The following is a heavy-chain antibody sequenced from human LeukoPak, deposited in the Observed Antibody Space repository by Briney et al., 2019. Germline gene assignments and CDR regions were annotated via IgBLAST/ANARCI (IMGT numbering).Heavy chain of an antibody. J-gene: IGHJ6*03. CDR1: GGSFSGYY. CDR3: ARAGGPHPYYYYYMDV. Sequence: SETLSLTCAVYGGSFSGYYWSWIRQPPGKGLEWIGEINHSGSTNYNPSLKSRVTISVDTSKNQFSLKLSSVTAADTAVYYCARAGGPHPYYYYYMDVWGKGTTVTVSS. D-gene: IGHD3-16*01. CDR2: INHSGST. V-gene: IGHV4-34*01.